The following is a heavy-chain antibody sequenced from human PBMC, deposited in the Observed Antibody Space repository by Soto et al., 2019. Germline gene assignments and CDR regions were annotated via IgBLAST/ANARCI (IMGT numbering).Heavy chain of an antibody. Sequence: QVQLQQWGAGLLKPSETLSLTCAVYGGSFSGYYWNWIRQPPGKGLEWIGEINHSGSTNHNPSLKSRVTISVDTSKNQFSLKLSSVTAADTAVYYCARGYGSGVFDYWGQGTLVTVSS. CDR2: INHSGST. CDR3: ARGYGSGVFDY. D-gene: IGHD3-10*01. J-gene: IGHJ4*02. CDR1: GGSFSGYY. V-gene: IGHV4-34*01.